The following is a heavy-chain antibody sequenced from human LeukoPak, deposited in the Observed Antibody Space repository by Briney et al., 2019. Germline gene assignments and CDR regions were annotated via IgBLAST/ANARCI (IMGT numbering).Heavy chain of an antibody. Sequence: PSETLSLTCTVSGGSISSYYWSWIRQPPGKGLEWIGYIYYSGSTNYNPSLKSRVTISVDTSKNQFSLKLSSVTAADTAVYYCARSPDNMVRGVNCFGPWGQGTLVTVSS. CDR1: GGSISSYY. J-gene: IGHJ5*02. V-gene: IGHV4-59*08. D-gene: IGHD3-10*01. CDR2: IYYSGST. CDR3: ARSPDNMVRGVNCFGP.